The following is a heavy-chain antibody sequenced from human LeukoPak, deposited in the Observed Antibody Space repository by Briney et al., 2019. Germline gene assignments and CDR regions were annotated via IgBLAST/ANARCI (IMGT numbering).Heavy chain of an antibody. CDR1: GFTFSKYD. CDR3: ASSAVAGTYYYMDV. Sequence: GGSLRLSCVASGFTFSKYDVHWVRQAPGKWLEWVAVIAYDGNNKIYADSVKGRFTISRDNSKNTLYLQIGSLRAEDMAVYYCASSAVAGTYYYMDVWGKGTTVTVSS. J-gene: IGHJ6*03. V-gene: IGHV3-30*14. CDR2: IAYDGNNK. D-gene: IGHD6-19*01.